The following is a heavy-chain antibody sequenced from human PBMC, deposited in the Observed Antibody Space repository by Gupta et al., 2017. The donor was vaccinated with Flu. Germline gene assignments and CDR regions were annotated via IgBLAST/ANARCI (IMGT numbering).Heavy chain of an antibody. V-gene: IGHV3-72*01. CDR3: SRGETGPSAPGRNDC. CDR1: TFSEHY. J-gene: IGHJ4*02. Sequence: TFSEHYMDWSRQAPGKGLEWVGRIRNKANSYTTEYAASVKDRVTITRDDSKSSLYLQMNSLKNEDTAVYYCSRGETGPSAPGRNDCWGQGTLVTVSS. CDR2: IRNKANSYTT. D-gene: IGHD6-13*01.